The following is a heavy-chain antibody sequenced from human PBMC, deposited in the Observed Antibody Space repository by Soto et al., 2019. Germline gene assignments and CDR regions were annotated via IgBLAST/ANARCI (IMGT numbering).Heavy chain of an antibody. CDR3: ARAPRSSWYDP. V-gene: IGHV1-18*01. CDR2: ISAYNGRT. D-gene: IGHD6-13*01. CDR1: GYTFTSYG. Sequence: QVQLVQSGAEVKKPGASAKVSCKASGYTFTSYGISWVRQAPGQGLEGMGWISAYNGRTNYAQKLQGSVTMPTDTVTSTAYMELRSLRADDTAVYYCARAPRSSWYDPWGQGPLVTVSS. J-gene: IGHJ5*02.